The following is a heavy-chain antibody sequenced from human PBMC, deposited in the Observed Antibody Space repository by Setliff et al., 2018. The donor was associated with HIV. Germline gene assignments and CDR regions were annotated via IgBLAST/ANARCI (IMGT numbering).Heavy chain of an antibody. V-gene: IGHV4-59*01. CDR1: GGSISSYY. Sequence: ASETLSLTCTVSGGSISSYYWSWIRQPPGKGLEWIGYIYYSGSTNYNPSLKSRVTISVDTSKKQFSLKLTSVTAADTAVYYCARGRPDDSVGFGYWGQGTLVTVSS. D-gene: IGHD3-22*01. CDR3: ARGRPDDSVGFGY. J-gene: IGHJ4*02. CDR2: IYYSGST.